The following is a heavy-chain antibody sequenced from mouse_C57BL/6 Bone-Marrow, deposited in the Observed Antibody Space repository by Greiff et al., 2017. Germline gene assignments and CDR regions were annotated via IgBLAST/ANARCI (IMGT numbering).Heavy chain of an antibody. Sequence: VQLQQSGPELVKPGASVKISCKASGYSFTDYNMNWVKQSNGKSLEWIGVINPNYGTTSYNQKFKGKDTLTVDQSSSTASMQLNSMTSEDSAVDYCARRRIYYGNYEDYWGQGTTLTVSS. D-gene: IGHD2-1*01. CDR1: GYSFTDYN. V-gene: IGHV1-39*01. CDR2: INPNYGTT. J-gene: IGHJ2*01. CDR3: ARRRIYYGNYEDY.